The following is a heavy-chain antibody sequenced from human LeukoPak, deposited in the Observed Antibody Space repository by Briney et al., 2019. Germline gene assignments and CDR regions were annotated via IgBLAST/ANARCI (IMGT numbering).Heavy chain of an antibody. CDR2: INPNSGAT. V-gene: IGHV1-2*02. CDR1: GYTFNGYY. J-gene: IGHJ4*02. D-gene: IGHD2-2*01. Sequence: GASVKVSCKASGYTFNGYYINWVRQAPGQSLEWMGWINPNSGATKFAEKFQGRVTLTRDTSVNTAYMELNNLTSDDTAVYYCARNVVVVPAAKYFGYWGQGTLVTVSS. CDR3: ARNVVVVPAAKYFGY.